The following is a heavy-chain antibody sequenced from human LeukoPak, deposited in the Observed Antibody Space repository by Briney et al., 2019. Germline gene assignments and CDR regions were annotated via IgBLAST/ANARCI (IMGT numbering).Heavy chain of an antibody. Sequence: GGSLRLSCAASGFTVSSNYMSWVRQAPGKGLEWVSVIYSGGSTYYADSVKGRFTISRDNSKSTLYLQMNSLRAEDTAVYYCASGVHEVTDFDYWGQGTLVTVSS. V-gene: IGHV3-53*01. CDR2: IYSGGST. CDR1: GFTVSSNY. D-gene: IGHD3-3*01. J-gene: IGHJ4*02. CDR3: ASGVHEVTDFDY.